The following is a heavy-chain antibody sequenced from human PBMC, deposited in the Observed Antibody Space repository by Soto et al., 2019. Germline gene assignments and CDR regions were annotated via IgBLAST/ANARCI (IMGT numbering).Heavy chain of an antibody. D-gene: IGHD3-3*01. CDR1: GFTFSSYA. Sequence: GGSLRLSCAASGFTFSSYAMSWVRQAPGKGLEWVSAISGSGGSTYYAESVKGRFTISRENSKNTLYLQMNSLRAEDTAVYYCAKDQMYYDETSFDYWGQGTLVTVSS. CDR3: AKDQMYYDETSFDY. CDR2: ISGSGGST. J-gene: IGHJ4*02. V-gene: IGHV3-23*01.